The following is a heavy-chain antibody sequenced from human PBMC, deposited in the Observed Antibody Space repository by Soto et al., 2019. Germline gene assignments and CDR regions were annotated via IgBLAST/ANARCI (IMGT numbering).Heavy chain of an antibody. Sequence: PGRNPGLSCAASGFSFARDSMQWVRQAPGKGLEWVAVISYDGGNKNYADSVKGRFTIPRDNSKNTLYLQMNRLRAEETAVYYCEKDYVLEWLRYYYGMDVWGQGTSVTVS. CDR3: EKDYVLEWLRYYYGMDV. CDR2: ISYDGGNK. J-gene: IGHJ6*02. CDR1: GFSFARDS. D-gene: IGHD3-3*01. V-gene: IGHV3-30*18.